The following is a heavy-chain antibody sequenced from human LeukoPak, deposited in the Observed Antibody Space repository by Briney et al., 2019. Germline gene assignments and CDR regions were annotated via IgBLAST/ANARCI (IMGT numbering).Heavy chain of an antibody. J-gene: IGHJ4*02. D-gene: IGHD2-15*01. V-gene: IGHV3-7*01. CDR2: IKQDGSEK. CDR1: GFTFSSYA. Sequence: GGSLRLSCAASGFTFSSYAMSWVRQAPGKGLEWVANIKQDGSEKYYVDSVKGRFTISRDNAKNSLYLQMNSLRAEDTAVYYCARRDIVVVVAAGGYYFDYWGQGTLVTVSS. CDR3: ARRDIVVVVAAGGYYFDY.